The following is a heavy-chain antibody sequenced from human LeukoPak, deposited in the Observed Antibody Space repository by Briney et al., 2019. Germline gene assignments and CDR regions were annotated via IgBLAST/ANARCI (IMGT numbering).Heavy chain of an antibody. J-gene: IGHJ4*02. CDR3: ATLMRGPTGYSGYGGEDY. Sequence: PGGSLRLSCAASGFTFSNYAVTWVRQAQGKGLQWVSAITGSGGTTYYADSVKGRFAISRDNSKNTLYLQMNSLRAEDTAVYYCATLMRGPTGYSGYGGEDYWGQGTLVTVSS. V-gene: IGHV3-23*01. CDR1: GFTFSNYA. D-gene: IGHD5-12*01. CDR2: ITGSGGTT.